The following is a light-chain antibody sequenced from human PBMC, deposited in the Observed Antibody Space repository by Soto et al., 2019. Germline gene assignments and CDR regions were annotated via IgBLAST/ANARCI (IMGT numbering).Light chain of an antibody. CDR2: GDT. V-gene: IGLV2-14*03. J-gene: IGLJ1*01. CDR3: SSFASGRTDV. Sequence: QSALTQPTSVSGSPGQSITISCTGNHNDIGTYDYVSWYQQHPGRAPRLLIHGDTTRRSGISGRFSASKSGLTASLTISGLQPEDEADYYCSSFASGRTDVFGPGTKLTVL. CDR1: HNDIGTYDY.